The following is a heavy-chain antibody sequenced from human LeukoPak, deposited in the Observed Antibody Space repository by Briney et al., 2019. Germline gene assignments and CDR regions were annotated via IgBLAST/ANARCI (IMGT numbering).Heavy chain of an antibody. D-gene: IGHD6-13*01. V-gene: IGHV1-69*01. CDR3: ARFDPHPAAVPRGWFDP. Sequence: SVKVSCKASGGTFSSYAISWVRQAPGQGLEWMGGIIPIFGTANYAQKFQGRVTITADESTSTAYMELSSLRSEDTAVYYCARFDPHPAAVPRGWFDPWGQGTLVTVSS. CDR2: IIPIFGTA. CDR1: GGTFSSYA. J-gene: IGHJ5*02.